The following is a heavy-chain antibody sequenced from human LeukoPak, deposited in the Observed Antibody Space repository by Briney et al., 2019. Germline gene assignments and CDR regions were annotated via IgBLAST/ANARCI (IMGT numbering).Heavy chain of an antibody. V-gene: IGHV1-18*01. J-gene: IGHJ5*02. D-gene: IGHD4-17*01. CDR1: GYTFTSYG. CDR2: ISAYNGNT. Sequence: EASVKVSCKASGYTFTSYGISWVRQAPGQGLEWMGWISAYNGNTNYAQKLQGRVTMTTDTSTSTAYMELRSLRSDDTAVYYCARETTVTTDSVGYYWFDPWGQGTLVTVSS. CDR3: ARETTVTTDSVGYYWFDP.